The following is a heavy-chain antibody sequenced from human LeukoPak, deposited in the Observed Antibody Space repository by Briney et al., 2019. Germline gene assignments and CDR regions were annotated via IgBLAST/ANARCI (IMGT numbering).Heavy chain of an antibody. CDR3: ARENDYGDYGY. CDR2: IGSISNNYK. D-gene: IGHD4-17*01. Sequence: GGSLRLSCEASGFTFSTYNMHWVRQAPGKGLEWVSTIGSISNNYKYYADSVKGRFTISRDNAKNSLYLQMNSLGAEDTAVYFCARENDYGDYGYWGQGTLVTVSS. CDR1: GFTFSTYN. J-gene: IGHJ4*02. V-gene: IGHV3-21*01.